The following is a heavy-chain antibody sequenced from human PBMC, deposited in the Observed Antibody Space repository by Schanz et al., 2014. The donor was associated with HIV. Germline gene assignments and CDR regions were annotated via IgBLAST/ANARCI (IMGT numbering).Heavy chain of an antibody. V-gene: IGHV1-2*02. CDR3: ARMSPSSTSYGDAFDV. CDR1: GYTFTSYY. J-gene: IGHJ3*01. CDR2: INPNSGGT. Sequence: QVWLVQSGAEVKKPGASVRVSCKASGYTFTSYYIHWVRQAPGQGLEWMGWINPNSGGTNYAQKFHGRVTMTRDTSISTAYMELSSLRSDDTAVYYGARMSPSSTSYGDAFDVWGQGTMITVSS. D-gene: IGHD2-2*01.